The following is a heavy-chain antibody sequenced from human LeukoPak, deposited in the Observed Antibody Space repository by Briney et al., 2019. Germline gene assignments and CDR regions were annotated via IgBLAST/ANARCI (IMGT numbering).Heavy chain of an antibody. CDR1: GYLINIDYS. V-gene: IGHV4-61*08. CDR2: IYSSGST. D-gene: IGHD3-10*01. Sequence: PSETLSLTCFVSGYLINIDYSWGWIRQSPGKGLEWIGYIYSSGSTNYNPSLKSRVTISVDTSKNQFSLKLSSVTAADTAVYYCVRADRFGSDYWGQGTLVTVSS. J-gene: IGHJ4*02. CDR3: VRADRFGSDY.